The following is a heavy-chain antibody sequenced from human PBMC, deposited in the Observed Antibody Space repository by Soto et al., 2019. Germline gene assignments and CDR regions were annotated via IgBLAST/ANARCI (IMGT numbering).Heavy chain of an antibody. CDR1: GGSISPYF. Sequence: SETLSLTCSVSGGSISPYFWSWIRKPAGKGLEWIGRIYYTGSTNHNPPLKSRVSMSLDRARNQISLKVNFLTAADTAVYYCAREGGYFDSSGSGVYHYYGVDVWGRGTTVTVSS. V-gene: IGHV4-4*07. CDR3: AREGGYFDSSGSGVYHYYGVDV. D-gene: IGHD3-22*01. J-gene: IGHJ6*02. CDR2: IYYTGST.